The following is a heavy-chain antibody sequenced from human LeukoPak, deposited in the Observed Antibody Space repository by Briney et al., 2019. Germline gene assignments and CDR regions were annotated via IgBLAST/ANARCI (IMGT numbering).Heavy chain of an antibody. CDR1: GLTFSQYG. D-gene: IGHD2-2*01. V-gene: IGHV3-23*01. J-gene: IGHJ5*02. CDR2: ISGSGNRT. CDR3: AKPVVPAAPSNWFDP. Sequence: GGSLRLSCVGSGLTFSQYGVSWVRQAPGKGLEWVSGISGSGNRTYYADSVKGRFTISRDNSKNTLYLQMNSLRAEDTAVYYCAKPVVPAAPSNWFDPWGQGTLVTVSS.